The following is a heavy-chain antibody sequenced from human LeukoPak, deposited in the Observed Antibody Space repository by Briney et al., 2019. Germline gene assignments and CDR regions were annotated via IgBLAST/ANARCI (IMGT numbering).Heavy chain of an antibody. J-gene: IGHJ5*02. D-gene: IGHD1-26*01. CDR1: GYTFTGYY. CDR3: ARGGIVGAAYNWFDP. Sequence: ASVKVSCKASGYTFTGYYMHWVRQAPGRGLEWMGWINPNSGGTNYAQKFQGRVTMTRDTSISTAYMELSRLRSDDTAVYYCARGGIVGAAYNWFDPWGQGTLVTVSS. CDR2: INPNSGGT. V-gene: IGHV1-2*02.